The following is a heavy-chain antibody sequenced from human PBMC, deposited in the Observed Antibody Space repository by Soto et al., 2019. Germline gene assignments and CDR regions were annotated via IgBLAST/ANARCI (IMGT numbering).Heavy chain of an antibody. CDR3: AKDLRVGMATIYAGGYYGMDV. CDR1: GFTFSSYG. J-gene: IGHJ6*02. CDR2: ISYDGSNK. D-gene: IGHD5-12*01. V-gene: IGHV3-30*18. Sequence: QPGGSLRLSCAASGFTFSSYGMHWVRQAPGKGLEWVAVISYDGSNKYNADSVKGRFTIFRDNPKNTLYLQMNSLRAEDTAVYHCAKDLRVGMATIYAGGYYGMDVWGQGTTVTVSS.